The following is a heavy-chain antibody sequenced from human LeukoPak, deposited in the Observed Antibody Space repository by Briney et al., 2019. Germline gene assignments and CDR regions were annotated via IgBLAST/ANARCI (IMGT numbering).Heavy chain of an antibody. Sequence: GGSLRLSCAASGFTFSSYAMSWVRQAPGRGLEWVSAISGSGGSTYYADSVKGRFTVSRDNSKNTLYLQMNRLRAEDTAVYYCAKDLREGYYDSSGYGYFDYWGQGTLVTVSS. D-gene: IGHD3-22*01. V-gene: IGHV3-23*01. CDR1: GFTFSSYA. CDR2: ISGSGGST. CDR3: AKDLREGYYDSSGYGYFDY. J-gene: IGHJ4*02.